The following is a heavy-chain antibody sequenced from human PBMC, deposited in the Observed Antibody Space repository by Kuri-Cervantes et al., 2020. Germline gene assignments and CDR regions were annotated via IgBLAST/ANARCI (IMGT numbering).Heavy chain of an antibody. CDR3: ARFSPSDDYNWNDGWDYYYGMDV. Sequence: GESLKISCAASGFTFGSYTMNWVRQAPGKGLEWVSSITGSSSYIYYADSVKGRFTISRDNAKNTMYLQMNSLRAEDTAVYYCARFSPSDDYNWNDGWDYYYGMDVWGQGTTVTVSS. V-gene: IGHV3-21*01. CDR1: GFTFGSYT. D-gene: IGHD1-1*01. J-gene: IGHJ6*02. CDR2: ITGSSSYI.